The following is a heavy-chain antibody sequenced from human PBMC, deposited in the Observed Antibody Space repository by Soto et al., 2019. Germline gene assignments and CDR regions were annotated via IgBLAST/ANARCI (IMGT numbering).Heavy chain of an antibody. CDR2: IYYSGST. CDR3: ASQNGNCSGGSCYLQDYYSYMAV. V-gene: IGHV4-59*08. J-gene: IGHJ6*03. D-gene: IGHD2-15*01. CDR1: GGSISSYY. Sequence: SETLSLTCTVSGGSISSYYWSWIRQPPGKGLEWIGYIYYSGSTNYNPSLKSRVTISVDTSKNQFSLKLSSVPAADTAVYYCASQNGNCSGGSCYLQDYYSYMAVWGKRTTVTVS.